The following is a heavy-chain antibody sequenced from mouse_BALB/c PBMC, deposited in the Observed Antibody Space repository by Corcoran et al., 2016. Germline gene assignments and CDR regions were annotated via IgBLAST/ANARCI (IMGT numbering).Heavy chain of an antibody. CDR3: PSEPYAIVY. CDR2: INTYTREP. CDR1: GYTFTNYG. V-gene: IGHV9-3-1*01. J-gene: IGHJ4*01. D-gene: IGHD6-1*01. Sequence: QIQLVQSGPELKKPGETVKISCKASGYTFTNYGMNWVKQAPGKGLKWMGWINTYTREPTYADDFKGRFAFYLETSASTAYLQINNLKNEDTAAYFCPSEPYAIVYWVQGTSVTVSS.